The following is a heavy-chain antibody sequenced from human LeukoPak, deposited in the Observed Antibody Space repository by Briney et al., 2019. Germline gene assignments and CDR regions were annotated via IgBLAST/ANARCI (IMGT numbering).Heavy chain of an antibody. J-gene: IGHJ6*03. D-gene: IGHD3-9*01. CDR3: ARDGVITIPRLGYYYYMDV. Sequence: GGSLRLSCAASGFTFRSYGMHWVRQAPGKGLEWVSSISSSSSYIYYADSVKGRFTISRDNAKNSLYLQMNSLRAEDTAVYYCARDGVITIPRLGYYYYMDVWGKGTTVTISS. CDR1: GFTFRSYG. V-gene: IGHV3-21*01. CDR2: ISSSSSYI.